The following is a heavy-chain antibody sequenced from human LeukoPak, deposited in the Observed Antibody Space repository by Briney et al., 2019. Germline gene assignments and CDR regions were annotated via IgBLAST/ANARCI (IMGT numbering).Heavy chain of an antibody. CDR2: ISYDGSNK. V-gene: IGHV3-30*04. J-gene: IGHJ5*02. Sequence: GGSLRLSCAASGFTFSSYAMHWVRQAPGKGLERVAVISYDGSNKYYADSVKGRFTISRDNSKNTLYLQMNSLRAEDTAVYYCAREGRAYGSGSYYLDWFDPWGQGTLVTVSS. CDR1: GFTFSSYA. CDR3: AREGRAYGSGSYYLDWFDP. D-gene: IGHD3-10*01.